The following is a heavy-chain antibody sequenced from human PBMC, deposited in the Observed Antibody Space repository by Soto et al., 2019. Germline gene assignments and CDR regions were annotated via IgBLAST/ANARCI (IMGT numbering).Heavy chain of an antibody. J-gene: IGHJ4*02. D-gene: IGHD3-3*01. CDR2: VYHTGRT. CDR1: GGSFKSGSYS. Sequence: SETLSLTCTVSGGSFKSGSYSWSWIRQPPGKGLEWIGYVYHTGRTSYNPSLKSRVSISMDTSKNQFSLNLDSVTAADTAVYFCARDFAYFDSWAQGTLVTVPS. CDR3: ARDFAYFDS. V-gene: IGHV4-61*01.